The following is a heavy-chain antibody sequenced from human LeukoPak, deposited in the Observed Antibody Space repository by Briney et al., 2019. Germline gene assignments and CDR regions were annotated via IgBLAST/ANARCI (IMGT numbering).Heavy chain of an antibody. CDR2: INRSSGDT. CDR1: GFRFDDYG. D-gene: IGHD2-15*01. J-gene: IGHJ6*03. CDR3: VRVMGYCSDGSCYPRGVGYYYMDV. V-gene: IGHV3-20*04. Sequence: GGSLRLSCAASGFRFDDYGMSWVRHRAGKGLEWVSGINRSSGDTGYADFMKGRFTISRDNAKNSLYLQMNSLRAEDTALYYCVRVMGYCSDGSCYPRGVGYYYMDVWGKETTVTIS.